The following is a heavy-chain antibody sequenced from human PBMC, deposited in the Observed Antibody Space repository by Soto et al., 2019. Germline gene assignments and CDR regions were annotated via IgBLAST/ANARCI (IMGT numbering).Heavy chain of an antibody. CDR1: GFTFYGYA. D-gene: IGHD1-20*01. J-gene: IGHJ3*02. CDR3: VKDRMAYNSVWDTLDI. V-gene: IGHV3-23*01. CDR2: IGSVGGGT. Sequence: GGPLRLSCAASGFTFYGYAMSCVRQAAGEGLEWVSTIGSVGGGTYYADSVKGRFTISRDDSKNTLLIEMNSLRAEDTAVHYGVKDRMAYNSVWDTLDIWGQGTMVTVSS.